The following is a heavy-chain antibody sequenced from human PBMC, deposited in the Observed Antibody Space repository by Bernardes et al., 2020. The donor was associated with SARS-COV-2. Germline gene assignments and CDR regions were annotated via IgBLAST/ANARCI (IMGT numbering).Heavy chain of an antibody. CDR3: ARLGSSYPPDAFDF. J-gene: IGHJ3*01. CDR1: GGSISSYY. V-gene: IGHV4-59*12. D-gene: IGHD6-6*01. CDR2: IHHSGST. Sequence: SETLSLTCTVSGGSISSYYWSWVRQPPGKGLEWIGYIHHSGSTNYNPSLKSRLTISLDTPKSQFSLRLTSVTAADTALYFCARLGSSYPPDAFDFWGQGTMVTVSS.